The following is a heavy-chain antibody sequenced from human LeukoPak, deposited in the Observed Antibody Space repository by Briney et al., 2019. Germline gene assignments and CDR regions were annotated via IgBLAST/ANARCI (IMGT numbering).Heavy chain of an antibody. CDR1: GYTFTGYY. D-gene: IGHD3-10*01. CDR2: INPNSGGT. V-gene: IGHV1-2*06. Sequence: GASVKVSCKASGYTFTGYYMHWVRQAPGQGLEWMGRINPNSGGTNYAQKFQGRVTMTRDTSISTAYMELSRLRSEDTAVYYCARAGRSYYGSGSYHFDYWGQGTLVTVSS. J-gene: IGHJ4*02. CDR3: ARAGRSYYGSGSYHFDY.